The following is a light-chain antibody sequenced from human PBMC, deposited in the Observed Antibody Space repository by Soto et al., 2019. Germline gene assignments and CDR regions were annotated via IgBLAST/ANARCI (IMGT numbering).Light chain of an antibody. CDR1: SSNIGADYD. CDR3: QSYDSTLSARYV. J-gene: IGLJ1*01. V-gene: IGLV1-40*01. CDR2: GNN. Sequence: QSVLTQPPSVSGAPGQRGTISCTGSSSNIGADYDVHWYQQRPGTAPKLLIFGNNNRPSGVPDRFSVSKSGTSASLAITGLQAEDEGDYYCQSYDSTLSARYVFGTGTKVTVL.